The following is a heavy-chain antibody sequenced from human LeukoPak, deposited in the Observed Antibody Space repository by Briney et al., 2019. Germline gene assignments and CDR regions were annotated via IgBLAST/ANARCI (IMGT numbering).Heavy chain of an antibody. CDR3: ARGGGIAAAGIFDY. Sequence: PSETLSLTCAVYGGSFSGYYWSWIRQPPGKGLEWIGEINHSGSTNYNPSLKSRVTISVDTSKNQFSLKLSSVTAADTAVYYCARGGGIAAAGIFDYWGQGTLVTVSS. CDR2: INHSGST. V-gene: IGHV4-34*01. D-gene: IGHD6-13*01. CDR1: GGSFSGYY. J-gene: IGHJ4*02.